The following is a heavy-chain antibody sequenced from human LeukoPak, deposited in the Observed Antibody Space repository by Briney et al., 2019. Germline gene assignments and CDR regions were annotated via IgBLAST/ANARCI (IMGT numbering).Heavy chain of an antibody. CDR1: GFTFSSYS. V-gene: IGHV3-21*01. Sequence: GGSLRLSCAASGFTFSSYSMNWVRQAPGKGLEWVSSISSSSSYIYYADSVKGRFTISRDNAKNSLYLQMNSLRAEDTAVYYCARDGNYDFWSGYSVRWFDPWGQGTLVTVSS. CDR2: ISSSSSYI. CDR3: ARDGNYDFWSGYSVRWFDP. J-gene: IGHJ5*02. D-gene: IGHD3-3*01.